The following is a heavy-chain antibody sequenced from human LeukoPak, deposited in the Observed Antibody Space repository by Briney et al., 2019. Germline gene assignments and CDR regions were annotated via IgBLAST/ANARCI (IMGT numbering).Heavy chain of an antibody. CDR3: ARGIYYDFWSGYYNY. V-gene: IGHV4-34*01. D-gene: IGHD3-3*01. Sequence: SETLSLTCAVYGGSFSGYYWSWIRQPPGKGLEWIGEINHSGSTNYNPSLKSRVTISVDTSKNQFSPKLSSVTAADTAVYYCARGIYYDFWSGYYNYWGQGTLVTVSS. CDR1: GGSFSGYY. J-gene: IGHJ4*02. CDR2: INHSGST.